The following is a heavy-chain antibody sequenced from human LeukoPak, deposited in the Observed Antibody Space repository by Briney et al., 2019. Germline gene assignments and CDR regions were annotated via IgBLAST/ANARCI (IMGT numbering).Heavy chain of an antibody. V-gene: IGHV5-51*01. D-gene: IGHD5-18*01. Sequence: GAPLQISCKGSGYSFTSYWIGWVRQLPGKGLGGLGIIYPGDSHTRYSPSFQGQVPISAYKSISTACLQWSSLRVSDTAMYYCARQGYSYGINWFDPWGQGTLVTVSS. CDR2: IYPGDSHT. J-gene: IGHJ5*02. CDR1: GYSFTSYW. CDR3: ARQGYSYGINWFDP.